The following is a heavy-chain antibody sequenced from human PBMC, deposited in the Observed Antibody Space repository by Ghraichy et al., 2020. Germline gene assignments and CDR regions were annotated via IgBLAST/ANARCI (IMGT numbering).Heavy chain of an antibody. J-gene: IGHJ4*02. CDR2: IYYSGST. Sequence: SQTLSRTCTVSGGSISSYYWSWIRQPPGKGLEWIGYIYYSGSTNYNPSLKSRVTISVDTSKNQFSLKLSSVTAADTAVYYCARFSDSSGYYYYFDYWGQGTLVTVSS. CDR1: GGSISSYY. V-gene: IGHV4-59*01. D-gene: IGHD3-22*01. CDR3: ARFSDSSGYYYYFDY.